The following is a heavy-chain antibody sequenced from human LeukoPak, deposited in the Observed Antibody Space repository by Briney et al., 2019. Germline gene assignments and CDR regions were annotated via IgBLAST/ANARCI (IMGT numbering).Heavy chain of an antibody. CDR2: INHSGST. J-gene: IGHJ4*02. D-gene: IGHD3-22*01. V-gene: IGHV4-34*01. Sequence: PSETLSLTCAVYGGSFSGYYWSWIRQPPGKGLKWIGEINHSGSTNYNPSLKSRVTISVDTSKNQFSLKLSSVTAADTAVYYCARQEGYDSSGYSFDYWGQGTLVTVSS. CDR3: ARQEGYDSSGYSFDY. CDR1: GGSFSGYY.